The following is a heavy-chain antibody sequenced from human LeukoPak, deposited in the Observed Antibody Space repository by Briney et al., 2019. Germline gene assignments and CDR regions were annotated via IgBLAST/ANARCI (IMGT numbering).Heavy chain of an antibody. D-gene: IGHD3-16*02. CDR1: GFTFSSYE. V-gene: IGHV3-48*03. J-gene: IGHJ4*02. CDR3: ARVLSKSLELSTPPLDY. Sequence: GGSLRLSCAASGFTFSSYEMHWVRQAPGKGLEWVSYISSSGSTIYYADSVKGRFTISRDNAKNSLYLQMNSLRAEDTAVYYCARVLSKSLELSTPPLDYWGQGTLVTVSS. CDR2: ISSSGSTI.